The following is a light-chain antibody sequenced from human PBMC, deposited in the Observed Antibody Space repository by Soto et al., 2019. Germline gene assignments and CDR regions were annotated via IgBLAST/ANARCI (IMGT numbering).Light chain of an antibody. V-gene: IGKV1-33*01. CDR1: QDISNF. J-gene: IGKJ4*01. CDR3: QQYDNLPLT. Sequence: DIQLTHSPSFLSASVGDRVTITCQASQDISNFLNWYRQKPGEAPNLLIYDASTLETGVPLRFSGSGYGSYFSFTISSLQPEDIATYYCQQYDNLPLTFGGGTKVDI. CDR2: DAS.